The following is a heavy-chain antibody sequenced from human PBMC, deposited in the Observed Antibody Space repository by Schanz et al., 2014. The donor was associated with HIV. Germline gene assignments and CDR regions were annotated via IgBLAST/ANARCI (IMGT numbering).Heavy chain of an antibody. Sequence: QVQLQQWGAGLLKPSETLSLTCAVYGESFSGYYWSWIRQPPGKGLQWIGEMNDSGSSDYNPSLKSRVTISVDTSKRHFSLKLISMTAADTAVYFCARRGEYHLSEDHYYYYGMDVWGQGTTVTVSS. J-gene: IGHJ6*02. CDR3: ARRGEYHLSEDHYYYYGMDV. D-gene: IGHD2-2*01. CDR1: GESFSGYY. V-gene: IGHV4-34*02. CDR2: MNDSGSS.